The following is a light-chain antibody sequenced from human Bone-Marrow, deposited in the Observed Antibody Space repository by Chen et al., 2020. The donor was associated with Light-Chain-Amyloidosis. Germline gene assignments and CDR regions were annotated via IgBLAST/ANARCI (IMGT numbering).Light chain of an antibody. J-gene: IGLJ3*02. CDR1: PSNIGSNY. CDR3: ATWDDRLRGPL. CDR2: KTN. V-gene: IGLV1-47*01. Sequence: QSVLTQPPSVSGTPGEKVTISCSGNPSNIGSNYVFWYQQINGTAPKLHIYKTNLRPSGVPERCSASQSGTSASLAISGLRSEDEAAYYCATWDDRLRGPLFGGGTKLTVL.